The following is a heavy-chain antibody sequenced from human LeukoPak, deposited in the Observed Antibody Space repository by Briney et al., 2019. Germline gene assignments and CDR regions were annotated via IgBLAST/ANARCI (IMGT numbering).Heavy chain of an antibody. CDR1: GGTFSSYA. D-gene: IGHD6-13*01. CDR2: IIPIIGIA. V-gene: IGHV1-69*04. J-gene: IGHJ4*02. CDR3: ARGTRIASRYYFDY. Sequence: GASVKVSCKASGGTFSSYAISWVRQAPGQGLEWMGRIIPIIGIANYAQKFQGRVTITADKSTSTAYMELSSLRSEDTAVYYCARGTRIASRYYFDYWGQGTQVTVSS.